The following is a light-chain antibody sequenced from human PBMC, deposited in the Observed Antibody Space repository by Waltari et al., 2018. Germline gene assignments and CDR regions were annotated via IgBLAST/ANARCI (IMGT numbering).Light chain of an antibody. CDR2: QNE. Sequence: WDQHRPDTTPHLAFYQNEPRPSGVPDLFSASNRGSSASLGISGRRSEDEADYYCAAWNDSLSVVYGGGTKLTVL. CDR3: AAWNDSLSVV. J-gene: IGLJ2*01. V-gene: IGLV1-47*01.